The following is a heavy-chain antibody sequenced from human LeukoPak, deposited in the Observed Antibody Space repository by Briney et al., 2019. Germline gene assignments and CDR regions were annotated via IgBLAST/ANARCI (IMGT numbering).Heavy chain of an antibody. V-gene: IGHV4-59*01. J-gene: IGHJ4*02. CDR2: ISSSGST. Sequence: SETLSLTCTVSGGSISRFYWSWIRQPPGKGLEWIGYISSSGSTNYSPSLKNRVTISMDTSKSQFSLRLSSLTAADTAVYYCAKSRGLGNYFDSWGQGTLVTVSS. D-gene: IGHD3-16*01. CDR1: GGSISRFY. CDR3: AKSRGLGNYFDS.